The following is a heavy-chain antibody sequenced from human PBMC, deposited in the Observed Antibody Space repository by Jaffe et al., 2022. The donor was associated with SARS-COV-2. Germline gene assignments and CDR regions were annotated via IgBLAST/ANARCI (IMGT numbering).Heavy chain of an antibody. CDR1: GYNFIHYW. J-gene: IGHJ4*02. Sequence: EVQLVQSGAEVKKSGESLKISCKGSGYNFIHYWIGWVRQVPGRGPEWMGIIYPDDSDTRYSPSFQGQVTISADKSISVAFLQWSSLKASDSGIYYCVRVAPDGTFFDFWGQGALVTVAS. V-gene: IGHV5-51*01. CDR2: IYPDDSDT. CDR3: VRVAPDGTFFDF. D-gene: IGHD1-1*01.